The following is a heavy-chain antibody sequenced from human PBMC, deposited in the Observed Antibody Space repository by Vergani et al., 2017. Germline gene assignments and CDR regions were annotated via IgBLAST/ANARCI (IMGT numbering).Heavy chain of an antibody. V-gene: IGHV4-34*01. CDR1: GGSFSGYY. CDR2: INNSGST. Sequence: QVQLQQWGAGLLKPSETLSLTCAVYGGSFSGYYWSWIRQPPGKGLEWIGEINNSGSTNYNPSLKSRVTISVDTSKDQVSLKLSCVTAADTAGYYCARGRRATYYYDSSGYRSGSSDYWGQGTLVTVAA. D-gene: IGHD3-22*01. CDR3: ARGRRATYYYDSSGYRSGSSDY. J-gene: IGHJ4*02.